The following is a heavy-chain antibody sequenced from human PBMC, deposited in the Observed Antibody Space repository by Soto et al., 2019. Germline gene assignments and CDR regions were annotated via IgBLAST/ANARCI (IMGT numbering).Heavy chain of an antibody. CDR1: GFTFSNYV. J-gene: IGHJ2*01. V-gene: IGHV3-64*01. D-gene: IGHD2-15*01. Sequence: EEQLVESGGGLVQPGGSLRLSCAAFGFTFSNYVMHWVRQAPGKGLEYVSVIASNGGNTYYANSVMGRFTISRDNSKNTLFLEMGSLRPEDAAVYFCARGGYCSGVGCHSYQRPWYFDLWGRGTLVSVSS. CDR2: IASNGGNT. CDR3: ARGGYCSGVGCHSYQRPWYFDL.